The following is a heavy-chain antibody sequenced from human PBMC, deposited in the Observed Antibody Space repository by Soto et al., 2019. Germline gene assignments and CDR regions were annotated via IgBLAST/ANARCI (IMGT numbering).Heavy chain of an antibody. CDR3: ARTSNYGRQAREFVY. CDR1: GYSFTSYW. Sequence: PGDSLKISGKGSGYSFTSYWIGWVRQMPGKGLEWMGIIYPGDSDTRYSPSFQGQVTISADKSISTAYLQWSSLKASDTAMYYCARTSNYGRQAREFVYWGQGPLVTVS. J-gene: IGHJ4*02. D-gene: IGHD4-4*01. V-gene: IGHV5-51*01. CDR2: IYPGDSDT.